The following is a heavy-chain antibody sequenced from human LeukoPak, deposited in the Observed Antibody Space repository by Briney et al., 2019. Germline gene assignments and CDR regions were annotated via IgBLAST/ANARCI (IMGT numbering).Heavy chain of an antibody. CDR1: GYTFTGYY. D-gene: IGHD3-22*01. V-gene: IGHV1-2*02. Sequence: ASVKVSCKASGYTFTGYYMHWVRQAPGQGLEWMGWINPNGGGTNYAQKFQGRVTMTRDTSISTAYMELSRLRSDDTAVYYCARYAQGRDYYDSSGYPYYFDYWGQGTLVTVSS. J-gene: IGHJ4*02. CDR3: ARYAQGRDYYDSSGYPYYFDY. CDR2: INPNGGGT.